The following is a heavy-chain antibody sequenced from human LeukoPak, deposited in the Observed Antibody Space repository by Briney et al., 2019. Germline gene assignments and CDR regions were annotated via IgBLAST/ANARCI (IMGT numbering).Heavy chain of an antibody. Sequence: PSETLSLTCTVSGGSISSSSYYWGWIRQPPGKGLEWIGSIYYSGSTYYNPSLKSRVTMSVDTSKKQFSLKLNSVTAADTAVYYCARSSGHDFDYWGQGILVTVSS. J-gene: IGHJ4*02. CDR3: ARSSGHDFDY. CDR2: IYYSGST. CDR1: GGSISSSSYY. D-gene: IGHD5-12*01. V-gene: IGHV4-39*07.